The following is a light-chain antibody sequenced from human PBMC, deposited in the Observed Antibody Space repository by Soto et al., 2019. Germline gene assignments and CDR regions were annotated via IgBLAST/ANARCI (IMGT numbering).Light chain of an antibody. J-gene: IGKJ1*01. CDR3: QQYGHSLWT. Sequence: ETVLTQSPGTLSLSSGERATLSCRASQRVSDSQLAWYQQKPGQAPRLLIYGASNRATGIPDRFSGSGSGTDFTLTISRLEPEDYAVYYCQQYGHSLWTFGQGTKVDIK. CDR1: QRVSDSQ. CDR2: GAS. V-gene: IGKV3-20*01.